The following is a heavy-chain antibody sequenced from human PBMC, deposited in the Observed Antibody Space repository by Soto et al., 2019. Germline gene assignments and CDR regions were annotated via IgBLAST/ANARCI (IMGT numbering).Heavy chain of an antibody. V-gene: IGHV3-30*18. J-gene: IGHJ4*02. CDR2: ISYDGSDK. CDR1: GFTFSSYA. CDR3: AKALGELSPESYDY. D-gene: IGHD3-16*02. Sequence: QVQLVESGGGVVQPGRSLRLSCAASGFTFSSYAMHWGRQAPGKGLEWVAVISYDGSDKYYADSVKGRFTISRDNSKNTLNLPMNSLRADDTAVYYCAKALGELSPESYDYWGQGTLITVSS.